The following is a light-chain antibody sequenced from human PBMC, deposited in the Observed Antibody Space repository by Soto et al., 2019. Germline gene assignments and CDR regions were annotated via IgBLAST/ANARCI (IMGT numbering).Light chain of an antibody. J-gene: IGKJ5*01. CDR2: GAS. CDR1: QSVHTF. V-gene: IGKV3-11*01. CDR3: HQRSNWPPDT. Sequence: EIVFTQSPNTLSLSLGEGASLSCRASQSVHTFLAWYQQKPGQPPRLLIYGASTRATGVPARFSGSGSGTDFTLTISSLEPEDFAVYYCHQRSNWPPDTFGQGTRLEIK.